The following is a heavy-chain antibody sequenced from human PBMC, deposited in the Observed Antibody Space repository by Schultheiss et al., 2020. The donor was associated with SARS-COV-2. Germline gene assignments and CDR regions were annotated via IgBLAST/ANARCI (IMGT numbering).Heavy chain of an antibody. CDR2: IDYSGST. CDR3: ARDYDRSGYPSYYGMDV. J-gene: IGHJ6*02. CDR1: GGSISSNY. D-gene: IGHD3-22*01. V-gene: IGHV4-59*01. Sequence: SETLSLTCTVFGGSISSNYWSWIRQSPGKGLEWIGYIDYSGSTNYNPSLKSRVTISVDTSKNQFSLKLSSVTAADTAVYYCARDYDRSGYPSYYGMDVWGRGTTVTVSS.